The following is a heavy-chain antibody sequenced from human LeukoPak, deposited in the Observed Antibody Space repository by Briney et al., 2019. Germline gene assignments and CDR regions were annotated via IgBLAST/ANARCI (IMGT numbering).Heavy chain of an antibody. J-gene: IGHJ5*02. D-gene: IGHD1-26*01. V-gene: IGHV3-73*01. Sequence: PGGSLKLSCAASGFTFSGSAIHWGRQSSGKGLEWVGQIDKKDKGYATATAYAASVKGRFTISRDDSINTAYLQMKSLKTEDTALDYCTRDSGTYNWFDPWGQGTLVTVSS. CDR1: GFTFSGSA. CDR3: TRDSGTYNWFDP. CDR2: IDKKDKGYATAT.